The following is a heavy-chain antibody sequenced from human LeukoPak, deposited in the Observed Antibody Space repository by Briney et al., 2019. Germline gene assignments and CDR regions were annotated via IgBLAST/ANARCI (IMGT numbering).Heavy chain of an antibody. CDR1: GFSLSTSGVG. D-gene: IGHD3-3*01. CDR2: IYWNDDK. CDR3: AHIPYYDFWSGYSGLGWFDP. Sequence: SGPTLVKPTQTLTLTCTFSGFSLSTSGVGVGWIRQPPGKALEWFALIYWNDDKRYSPSLKSRLTITKDTSKNQVVLTMTNMDPVDTATYYCAHIPYYDFWSGYSGLGWFDPWGQGTLVTVSS. V-gene: IGHV2-5*01. J-gene: IGHJ5*02.